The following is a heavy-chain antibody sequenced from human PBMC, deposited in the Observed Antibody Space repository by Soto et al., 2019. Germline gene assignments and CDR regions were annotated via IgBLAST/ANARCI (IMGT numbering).Heavy chain of an antibody. Sequence: SETLSLTCTVSGGSISSYYWSWIRQPPGKGLEWIGYIYYSGSTYYNPSLKSRVTISVDTSKNQFSLKLSSVTAADTAVYYCAREGPIVVVPAAISSIVQRWFDPWGQGTLVTVSS. V-gene: IGHV4-59*12. CDR2: IYYSGST. J-gene: IGHJ5*02. CDR3: AREGPIVVVPAAISSIVQRWFDP. D-gene: IGHD2-2*02. CDR1: GGSISSYY.